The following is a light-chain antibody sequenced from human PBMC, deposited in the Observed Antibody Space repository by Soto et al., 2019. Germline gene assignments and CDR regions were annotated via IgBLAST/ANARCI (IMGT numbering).Light chain of an antibody. V-gene: IGKV3-20*01. Sequence: EIVLTQSPGTLSLSPGERATLSCRASQSVSSNYLAWYQQKPGQAPRLLVYGASSRATGIPDRFSGRGSGTDFTLPISRLEPEDFAVYYCQRYGRSPPITFGQGTRLEIK. CDR3: QRYGRSPPIT. J-gene: IGKJ5*01. CDR1: QSVSSNY. CDR2: GAS.